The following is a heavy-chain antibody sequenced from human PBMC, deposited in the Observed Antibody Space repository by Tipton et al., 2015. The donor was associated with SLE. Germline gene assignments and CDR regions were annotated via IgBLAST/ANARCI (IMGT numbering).Heavy chain of an antibody. J-gene: IGHJ5*02. D-gene: IGHD6-19*01. CDR3: AKVAVAGPNWFDP. CDR1: GFTFSSYS. CDR2: ISSSSTTI. V-gene: IGHV3-48*01. Sequence: SLRLSCAASGFTFSSYSMNWVRQAPGKGLEWVSYISSSSTTIYYADSVKGRFTISRDNAKNTLYLQMNSLRAEDTAVYYCAKVAVAGPNWFDPWGQGTLVTVSS.